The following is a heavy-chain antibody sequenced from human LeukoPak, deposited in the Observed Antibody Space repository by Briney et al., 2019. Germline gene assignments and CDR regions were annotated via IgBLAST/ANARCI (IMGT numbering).Heavy chain of an antibody. CDR1: GFTFSTYA. CDR2: ISGSGRKT. Sequence: GGSLRLSCAASGFTFSTYAMSWVRQAPGKGLEWVSAISGSGRKTYYADSVKGRFTISRDDSKNTLYLQMKSLRAEDTAVYYCAKVTGYPDSYWGQGTLVTVSS. CDR3: AKVTGYPDSY. J-gene: IGHJ4*02. D-gene: IGHD1-14*01. V-gene: IGHV3-23*01.